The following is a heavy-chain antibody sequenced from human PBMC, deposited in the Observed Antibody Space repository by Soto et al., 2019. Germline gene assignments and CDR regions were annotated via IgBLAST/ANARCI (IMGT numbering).Heavy chain of an antibody. J-gene: IGHJ4*02. CDR3: AKKKMGVIRALDY. CDR2: IRETGNT. V-gene: IGHV3-23*01. D-gene: IGHD1-26*01. Sequence: PVGSLRLSCAVSGFPFRNYAMSWIRQAPGKGLEWVSTIRETGNTYYADSVRGRFATSRDNSENTLYLQMSSLRAEDTAVYYCAKKKMGVIRALDYWGQGTLVTVSS. CDR1: GFPFRNYA.